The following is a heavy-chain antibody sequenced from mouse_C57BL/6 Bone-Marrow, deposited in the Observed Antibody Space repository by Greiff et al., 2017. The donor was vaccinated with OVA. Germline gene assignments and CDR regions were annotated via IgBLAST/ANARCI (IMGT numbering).Heavy chain of an antibody. D-gene: IGHD2-5*01. Sequence: VQLQQSGPELVKPGASVKISCKASGYAFSSSWMNWVKQRPGKGLEWIGRIYPGDGDTNYNGKFKGKATLTVDKSSSTAHMELLSLTSEDFAVYYCARCYSNYPWFAYWGQGTLVTVSA. CDR3: ARCYSNYPWFAY. CDR2: IYPGDGDT. CDR1: GYAFSSSW. V-gene: IGHV1-82*01. J-gene: IGHJ3*01.